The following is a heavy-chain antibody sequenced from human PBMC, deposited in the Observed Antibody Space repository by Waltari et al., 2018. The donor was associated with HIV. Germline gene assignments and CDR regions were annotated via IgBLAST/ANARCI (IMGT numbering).Heavy chain of an antibody. J-gene: IGHJ6*02. Sequence: EVQLAESGGALLQHGGSLSLSCTASGFRFDDYTMHWVRQAPGKVLEWVSLISWDGRNIQYADSVKGRFTVSRDNSKNSLSLQMNSLRTEDTALYYCAKGLPITFWGQGTTVTVSS. CDR3: AKGLPITF. CDR1: GFRFDDYT. CDR2: ISWDGRNI. V-gene: IGHV3-43*01. D-gene: IGHD5-18*01.